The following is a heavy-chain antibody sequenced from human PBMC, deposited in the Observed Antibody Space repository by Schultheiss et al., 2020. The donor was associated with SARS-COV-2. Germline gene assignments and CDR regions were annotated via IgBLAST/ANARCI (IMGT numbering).Heavy chain of an antibody. CDR1: GGSISSYY. D-gene: IGHD2-21*01. Sequence: ESLKISCTVSGGSISSYYWSWIRQPAGKGLEWIGRIYTSGSTNYNPSLKSRVTMSVDTSKNQFSLKLSSVTAADTAVYYCASGAILDYWGQGTLVTVSS. CDR3: ASGAILDY. CDR2: IYTSGST. V-gene: IGHV4-4*07. J-gene: IGHJ4*02.